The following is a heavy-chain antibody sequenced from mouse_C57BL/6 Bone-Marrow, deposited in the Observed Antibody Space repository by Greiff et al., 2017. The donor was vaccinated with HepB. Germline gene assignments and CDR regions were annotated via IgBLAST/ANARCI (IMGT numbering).Heavy chain of an antibody. V-gene: IGHV3-6*01. J-gene: IGHJ4*01. CDR2: ISYDGSN. CDR1: GYSITSGYY. Sequence: EVKLVESGPGLVKPSQSLSLTCSVTGYSITSGYYWNWIRQFPGNKLEWMGYISYDGSNNYNPSLKNRISITRDTSKNQFFLKLNSVTTEDTATYYCARGGIYYGYGRAMDYWGQGTSVTVSS. D-gene: IGHD2-2*01. CDR3: ARGGIYYGYGRAMDY.